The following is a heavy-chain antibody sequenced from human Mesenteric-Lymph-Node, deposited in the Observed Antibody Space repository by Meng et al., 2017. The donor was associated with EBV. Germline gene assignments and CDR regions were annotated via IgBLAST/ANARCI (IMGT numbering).Heavy chain of an antibody. Sequence: GQREEPGPGLAKPSETLSLICTVSGGSVSAGSYYWSWIRQSPGKVPEWIGYISYSHYTKQNPSLRSRVTISIDTSKNQFSLKLTSVTAADTAVYYCARSPYSGTYWGGLFDYWGQGALVTVSS. V-gene: IGHV4-61*01. CDR2: ISYSHYT. J-gene: IGHJ4*02. D-gene: IGHD1-26*01. CDR3: ARSPYSGTYWGGLFDY. CDR1: GGSVSAGSYY.